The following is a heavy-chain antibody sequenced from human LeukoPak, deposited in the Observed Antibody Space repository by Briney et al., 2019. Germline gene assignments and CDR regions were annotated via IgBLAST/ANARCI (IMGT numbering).Heavy chain of an antibody. CDR1: GGSISSSSYY. CDR3: ARHSRNSAAYAFDM. CDR2: IYYSGST. D-gene: IGHD6-13*01. J-gene: IGHJ3*02. V-gene: IGHV4-39*01. Sequence: PSETLSLTCTVSGGSISSSSYYWGWIRQPPGKGLEWIGSIYYSGSTYYNPSLKSRVTISVDTSKNQFSLKLSSVTAADTAVYYCARHSRNSAAYAFDMWGQGTMVTVSS.